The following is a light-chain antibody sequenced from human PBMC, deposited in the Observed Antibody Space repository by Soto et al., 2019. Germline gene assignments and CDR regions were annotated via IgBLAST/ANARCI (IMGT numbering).Light chain of an antibody. CDR2: GNS. V-gene: IGLV1-40*01. CDR1: SSNIGAGYD. J-gene: IGLJ2*01. Sequence: QSVLTQPPSVSGAPGQRVTISCTGSSSNIGAGYDVHWYQQLPGTAPKLLIYGNSNRPSGVPDRFSGSKSGTSASLAITGLQAEDDADYYCQSYDSSLSGLFGGGTQLTV. CDR3: QSYDSSLSGL.